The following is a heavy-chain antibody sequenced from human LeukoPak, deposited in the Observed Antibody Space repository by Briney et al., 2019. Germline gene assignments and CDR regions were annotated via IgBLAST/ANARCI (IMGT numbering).Heavy chain of an antibody. Sequence: GSLRLSGAASGFTFSSCWMNWVRQAPGKGLEWVANIKQDGTEKYFVDSVKGRFTISRDNAKNSLYLQMNSLRAEDTAVYYCARGHSCGWRISTRPLHYWGQGTLVTVSS. CDR3: ARGHSCGWRISTRPLHY. CDR1: GFTFSSCW. CDR2: IKQDGTEK. V-gene: IGHV3-7*01. D-gene: IGHD6-19*01. J-gene: IGHJ4*02.